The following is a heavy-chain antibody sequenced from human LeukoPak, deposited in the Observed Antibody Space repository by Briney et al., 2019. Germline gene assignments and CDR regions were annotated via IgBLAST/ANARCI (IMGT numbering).Heavy chain of an antibody. CDR2: ISYDGSNK. Sequence: PGRSLRPSCAASGFTFSSYAMHWVRQAPGKGLEWVAVISYDGSNKYYADSVKGRFTISRDNSKNTLYLQMNSLRAEDTAVYYCARGPERTGVGTRYYYDMDVWGQGTTVTVSS. D-gene: IGHD2-8*01. V-gene: IGHV3-30-3*01. CDR1: GFTFSSYA. CDR3: ARGPERTGVGTRYYYDMDV. J-gene: IGHJ6*02.